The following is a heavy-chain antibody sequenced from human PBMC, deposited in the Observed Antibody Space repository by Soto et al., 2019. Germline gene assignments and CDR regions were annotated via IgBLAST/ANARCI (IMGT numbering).Heavy chain of an antibody. CDR1: GFTFSTYW. D-gene: IGHD6-13*01. CDR3: ARVLAAADSL. V-gene: IGHV3-7*01. CDR2: IKQDGSEK. Sequence: EVQLVESGGGLVQPGGSLRLSCAACGFTFSTYWMHWVRQAPGKGLEWVANIKQDGSEKYYLDSVKGRFTISRDNAKSSLYLQMNSLRAEDTAVYYCARVLAAADSLWGQGTLVTVSS. J-gene: IGHJ4*02.